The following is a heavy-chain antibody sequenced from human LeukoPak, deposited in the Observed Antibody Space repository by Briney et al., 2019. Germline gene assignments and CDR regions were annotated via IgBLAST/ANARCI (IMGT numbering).Heavy chain of an antibody. Sequence: ASVKVSCKASGGTFSSYAISWVRQAPGQGLEWMGRIIPILGIANYAQKFQGRVTITADKSTSTAYMELSSLRSEDTAVYYCARAPSGSYPFDAWGQGTLVTVSS. CDR1: GGTFSSYA. D-gene: IGHD1-26*01. CDR2: IIPILGIA. J-gene: IGHJ5*02. V-gene: IGHV1-69*04. CDR3: ARAPSGSYPFDA.